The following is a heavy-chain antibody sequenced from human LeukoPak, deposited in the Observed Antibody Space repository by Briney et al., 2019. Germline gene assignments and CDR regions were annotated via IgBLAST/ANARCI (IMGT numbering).Heavy chain of an antibody. Sequence: ASVKVSCKASGHTFTRYYMHWVRQAPGQGLEWMGIINPSGGGTRYGQKFQGRVTMTRDTSMSTVYMELTSLRSEDTAVYYCACGAGGFDYWGQGTLVTVSS. CDR3: ACGAGGFDY. CDR1: GHTFTRYY. V-gene: IGHV1-46*01. J-gene: IGHJ4*02. CDR2: INPSGGGT. D-gene: IGHD3-16*01.